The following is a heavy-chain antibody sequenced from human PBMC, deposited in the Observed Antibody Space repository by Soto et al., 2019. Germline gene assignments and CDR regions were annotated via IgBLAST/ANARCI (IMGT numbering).Heavy chain of an antibody. CDR3: ASSPYYYGSLSFDY. D-gene: IGHD3-10*01. CDR1: GGSISSGDYY. V-gene: IGHV4-30-4*01. Sequence: PSETLSLTCTVSGGSISSGDYYWSWIRQPPGKGLEWIGYIYYSGSTYYNPSLKSRVTISVDTSKNQFSLKLSSVTAADTAVYYCASSPYYYGSLSFDYWGQGTLVTVSS. J-gene: IGHJ4*02. CDR2: IYYSGST.